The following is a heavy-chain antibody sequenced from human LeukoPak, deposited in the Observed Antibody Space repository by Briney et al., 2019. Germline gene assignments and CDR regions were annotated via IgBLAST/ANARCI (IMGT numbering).Heavy chain of an antibody. J-gene: IGHJ4*02. CDR3: ARVGCSGVTCYSLDFDF. CDR2: INHSGST. CDR1: GGSFSGYY. D-gene: IGHD2-15*01. Sequence: PSETLSLTCAVYGGSFSGYYWSWIRQPPGKGLEWIAEINHSGSTNYNPSLKSRVTISVDTSKNQFSLNLGSVTAAHTAVYYCARVGCSGVTCYSLDFDFWGQGTLVTVSS. V-gene: IGHV4-34*01.